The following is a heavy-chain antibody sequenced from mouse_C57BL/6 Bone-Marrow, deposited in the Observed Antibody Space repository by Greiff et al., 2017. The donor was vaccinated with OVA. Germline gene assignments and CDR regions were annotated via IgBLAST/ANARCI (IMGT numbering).Heavy chain of an antibody. V-gene: IGHV1-81*01. J-gene: IGHJ2*01. CDR2: IYPRSGNT. CDR3: ATYGSSYNFDY. Sequence: QVQLQQSGAELARPGASVKLSCKASGYTFTSYGLSWVKQRTGQGLEWIGEIYPRSGNTYYNEKVKGKATLTADKSSSTAYLELRSLTSEDSAVYFCATYGSSYNFDYWGQGTTLTVSS. CDR1: GYTFTSYG. D-gene: IGHD1-1*01.